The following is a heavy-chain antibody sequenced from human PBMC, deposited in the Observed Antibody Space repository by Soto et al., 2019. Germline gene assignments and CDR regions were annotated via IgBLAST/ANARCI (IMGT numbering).Heavy chain of an antibody. Sequence: QVQLVQSGAEVKKPGSSVKVSCKASGGTFSSYAISWVRQAPGQGLEWMGGIIPIFGTANYAQKFQGRVTITADESQRTAYMELSSLGSEETAVYYCARLFYDFWGGYYFCGMDVWGQGTTVTVSS. J-gene: IGHJ6*02. CDR1: GGTFSSYA. V-gene: IGHV1-69*01. CDR3: ARLFYDFWGGYYFCGMDV. CDR2: IIPIFGTA. D-gene: IGHD3-3*01.